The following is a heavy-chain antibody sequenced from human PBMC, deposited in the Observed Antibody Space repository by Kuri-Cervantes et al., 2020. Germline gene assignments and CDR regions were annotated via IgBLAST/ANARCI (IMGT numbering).Heavy chain of an antibody. D-gene: IGHD3-22*01. CDR1: GGSISSHY. CDR3: ATAGDDSSGYLRFDP. V-gene: IGHV4-59*11. CDR2: VYYSGST. J-gene: IGHJ5*02. Sequence: SETLSLTCTVSGGSISSHYWSWFRQPPGKGLEYIGYVYYSGSTNYNPSLKSRVTISVDTSRNQFSLKLSSVTAADTAVYYCATAGDDSSGYLRFDPWGQGTLVTVSS.